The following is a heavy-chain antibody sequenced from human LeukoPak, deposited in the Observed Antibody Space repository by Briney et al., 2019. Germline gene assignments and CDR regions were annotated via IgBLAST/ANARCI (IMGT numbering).Heavy chain of an antibody. Sequence: ASVKVSCKASGYTSTSYGISWVRQAPGQGLEWMGWISAYNGNTNYAQKLQGRVTMTTDTSTSTAYMELRSLRSDDTAVYYCARGRGVVPADKPDWYFDLWGRGTLVTVSS. D-gene: IGHD2-2*01. V-gene: IGHV1-18*01. CDR3: ARGRGVVPADKPDWYFDL. CDR1: GYTSTSYG. J-gene: IGHJ2*01. CDR2: ISAYNGNT.